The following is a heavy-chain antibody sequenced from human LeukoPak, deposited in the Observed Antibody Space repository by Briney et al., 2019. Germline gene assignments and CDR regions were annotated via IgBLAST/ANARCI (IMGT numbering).Heavy chain of an antibody. J-gene: IGHJ4*02. D-gene: IGHD6-13*01. V-gene: IGHV4-59*02. Sequence: GSLRLSCAASGLTVSSSYMSWIRQPPGKGLEWIGYIYSSGSTKYNPSLKSRVTISVDRSKNQFSLMLTSVTAADTAVYYCARGGGLAAVDSWGQGTLVTVSS. CDR1: GLTVSSSY. CDR3: ARGGGLAAVDS. CDR2: IYSSGST.